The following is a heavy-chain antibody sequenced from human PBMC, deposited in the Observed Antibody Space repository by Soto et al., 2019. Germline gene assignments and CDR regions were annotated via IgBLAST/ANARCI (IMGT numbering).Heavy chain of an antibody. CDR1: GGSFTSNNW. J-gene: IGHJ4*02. Sequence: PSETLSLTCAVSGGSFTSNNWWTRVRQPPVQGLEWIGEIYRTGITNYNPSLKSRVTISLDKSENQFSLKVTSLTAADTAVYYCASRDPGTSLDYWGQGTLVTVSS. V-gene: IGHV4-4*02. CDR2: IYRTGIT. CDR3: ASRDPGTSLDY. D-gene: IGHD1-7*01.